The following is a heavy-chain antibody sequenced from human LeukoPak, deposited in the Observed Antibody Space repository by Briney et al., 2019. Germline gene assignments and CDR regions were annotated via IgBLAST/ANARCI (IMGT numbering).Heavy chain of an antibody. V-gene: IGHV4-31*03. CDR2: IYYSGST. J-gene: IGHJ4*02. CDR3: AREAIPAGTFDY. D-gene: IGHD2-2*01. CDR1: GGSISSGGYY. Sequence: SETLSLTCTVSGGSISSGGYYWSWIRQHPGRGLEWIGHIYYSGSTYYNPSLKSRVTISVETSKNQFSLILGSVTAADTAVYFCAREAIPAGTFDYWGQGTLVTVSS.